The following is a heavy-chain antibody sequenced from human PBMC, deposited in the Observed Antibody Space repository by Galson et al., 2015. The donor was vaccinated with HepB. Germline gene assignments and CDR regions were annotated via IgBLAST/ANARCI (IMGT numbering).Heavy chain of an antibody. CDR2: INPSSGRT. Sequence: SVKVSCKASPYTFTNYYIHWVRQAPGQGLQWVGWINPSSGRTNYAPSLQDRVAMTRDTSIKTVYMELSSLKFDDSAIYFCARAVVPAAPSDTCGQGTLVTVSS. CDR3: ARAVVPAAPSDT. J-gene: IGHJ5*02. CDR1: PYTFTNYY. D-gene: IGHD2-2*01. V-gene: IGHV1-2*02.